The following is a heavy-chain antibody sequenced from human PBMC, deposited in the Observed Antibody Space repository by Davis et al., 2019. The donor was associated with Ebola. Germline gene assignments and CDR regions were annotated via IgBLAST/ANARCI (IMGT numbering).Heavy chain of an antibody. CDR1: GYTFTSYA. J-gene: IGHJ4*02. V-gene: IGHV1-3*01. CDR2: INAGNGNT. CDR3: ARDSGGWYYFDY. D-gene: IGHD6-19*01. Sequence: ASVKVSCKASGYTFTSYAMHWVRQAPGQRLEWMGWINAGNGNTKYSQKFQGRVTITRDTSASTAYMELGSLRSEDTAVYYCARDSGGWYYFDYWGQGTLVTVSS.